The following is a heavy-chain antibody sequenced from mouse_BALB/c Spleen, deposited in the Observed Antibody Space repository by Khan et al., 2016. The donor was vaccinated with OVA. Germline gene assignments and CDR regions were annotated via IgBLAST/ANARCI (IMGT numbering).Heavy chain of an antibody. J-gene: IGHJ2*01. CDR3: ARTARIKY. V-gene: IGHV3-1*02. CDR1: GYSITSGYG. Sequence: EVQLQESGPGLVKPSQSLSLTCTVTGYSITSGYGWNWIRQLPGNKLEWMGFITYSGSTNYNPSFKSRISITRDTSKNQFFLQVNAVTTEDTATYYCARTARIKYWGQGTTLTVSA. D-gene: IGHD1-2*01. CDR2: ITYSGST.